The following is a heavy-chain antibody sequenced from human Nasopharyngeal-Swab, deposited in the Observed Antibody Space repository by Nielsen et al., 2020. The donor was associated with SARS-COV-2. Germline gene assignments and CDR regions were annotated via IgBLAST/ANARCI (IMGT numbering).Heavy chain of an antibody. CDR1: GFTFNIYT. CDR2: ISSSGDYI. CDR3: ARDTPAMFAY. Sequence: GESLKISCAASGFTFNIYTMNWVRQAPGKGLEWVSAISSSGDYIYYAASVKGRFTISRDNAKNSLYLQMNSPRHEDTAVYYCARDTPAMFAYWGQGTLVTVSS. J-gene: IGHJ4*02. V-gene: IGHV3-21*01.